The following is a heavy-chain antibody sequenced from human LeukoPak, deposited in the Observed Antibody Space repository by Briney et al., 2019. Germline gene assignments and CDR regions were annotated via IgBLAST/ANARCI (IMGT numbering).Heavy chain of an antibody. J-gene: IGHJ4*02. D-gene: IGHD6-13*01. CDR1: GFTFSNYG. CDR2: ISGSGADT. V-gene: IGHV3-23*01. CDR3: AKATGGSSWPTNDY. Sequence: GGSLRLSCAASGFTFSNYGMSWVRQAPGKGLEWVSVISGSGADTYYAGSVKGRFTTSRDNSKNTLYLQMNSLRADDTAVYYCAKATGGSSWPTNDYWGQGILVTVSS.